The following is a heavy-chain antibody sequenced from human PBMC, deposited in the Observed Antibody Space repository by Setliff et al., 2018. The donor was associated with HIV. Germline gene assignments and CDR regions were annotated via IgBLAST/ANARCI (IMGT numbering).Heavy chain of an antibody. D-gene: IGHD2-15*01. J-gene: IGHJ6*03. V-gene: IGHV4-39*01. Sequence: SETLSLTCTVSGGSFTSRSYYWGWIRQPPGKGLEWIGSIFYSGITYYNPSLKSRVTISVDTSKNQFSLNLTSVTAADTAVYYCARLGYCSGGTCQSEPYYYYYMDVWGKGTTVTVSS. CDR3: ARLGYCSGGTCQSEPYYYYYMDV. CDR1: GGSFTSRSYY. CDR2: IFYSGIT.